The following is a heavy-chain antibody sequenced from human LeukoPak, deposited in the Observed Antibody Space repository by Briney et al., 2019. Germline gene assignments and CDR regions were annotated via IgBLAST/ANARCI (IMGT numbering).Heavy chain of an antibody. J-gene: IGHJ4*02. CDR3: AKDLFAVTTATDY. CDR2: ISGSGGST. Sequence: GGSLRLACAASGFTFSSYAMSWVRQAPGKGLEWVSAISGSGGSTYYADSVKGRFTISRDNSENTLYLQMNSLRAEDTAVYYCAKDLFAVTTATDYWGQGTLVTVSS. CDR1: GFTFSSYA. D-gene: IGHD4-17*01. V-gene: IGHV3-23*01.